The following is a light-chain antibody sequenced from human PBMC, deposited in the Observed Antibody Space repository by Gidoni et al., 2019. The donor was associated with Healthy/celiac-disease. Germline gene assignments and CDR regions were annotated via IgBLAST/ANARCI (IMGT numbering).Light chain of an antibody. V-gene: IGLV2-14*01. Sequence: QSALTPPASVSGSPGRSITISCTGTSSDVGGYNYVSWYQQHPGKAPKLMLYDVSNRPSGVSNRFSGSKSGNTASLTISGLQAEDEADYYCSSYTSSSTVVFGGGTKLTVL. J-gene: IGLJ2*01. CDR3: SSYTSSSTVV. CDR1: SSDVGGYNY. CDR2: DVS.